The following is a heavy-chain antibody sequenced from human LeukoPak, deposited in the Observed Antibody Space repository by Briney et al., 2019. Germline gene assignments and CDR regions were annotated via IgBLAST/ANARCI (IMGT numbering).Heavy chain of an antibody. Sequence: PGGSLRLSCAASGFTFSNYAVSWVRQAPGKGLEWVSTLSNSGGITYYADSVKGRFTISRDNSKNTLYLLMNSLRAEDTAVYYCAKDRKQQLGHWFDPWGQGTLVTVSS. V-gene: IGHV3-23*01. CDR2: LSNSGGIT. D-gene: IGHD6-13*01. CDR3: AKDRKQQLGHWFDP. CDR1: GFTFSNYA. J-gene: IGHJ5*02.